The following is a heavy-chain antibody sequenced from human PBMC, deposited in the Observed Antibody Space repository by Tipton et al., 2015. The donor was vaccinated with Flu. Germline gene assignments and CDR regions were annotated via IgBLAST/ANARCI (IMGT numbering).Heavy chain of an antibody. CDR2: ISWNSGSI. CDR3: AKGLTGYSYGLGVDY. V-gene: IGHV3-9*01. CDR1: GFTFDDYA. Sequence: SLRLSCAASGFTFDDYAMHWVRQAPGKGLEWVSGISWNSGSIGYADSVKGRFTISRDNAKNSLYLQMNSLRAEDTALCYCAKGLTGYSYGLGVDYWGQGTLVTVSS. J-gene: IGHJ4*02. D-gene: IGHD5-18*01.